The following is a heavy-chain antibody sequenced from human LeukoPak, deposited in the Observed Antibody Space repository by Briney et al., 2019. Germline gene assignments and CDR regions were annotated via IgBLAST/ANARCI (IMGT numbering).Heavy chain of an antibody. V-gene: IGHV7-4-1*02. CDR3: ARERRYYYGSGSYYYYYGMDV. CDR1: GYTFTSYA. J-gene: IGHJ6*02. CDR2: INTNTGNP. D-gene: IGHD3-10*01. Sequence: ASVKVSCKASGYTFTSYAMNWVRQAPGQGLEWMGWINTNTGNPTYAQGFTGRFVFSFDTSVSTAYLQISSLKAEDTAVYYCARERRYYYGSGSYYYYYGMDVWGQGTTVTVSS.